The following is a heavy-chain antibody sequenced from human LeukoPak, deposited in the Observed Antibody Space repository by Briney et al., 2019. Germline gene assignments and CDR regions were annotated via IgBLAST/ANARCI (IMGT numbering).Heavy chain of an antibody. V-gene: IGHV1-18*01. Sequence: ASVKVSCKASGYTFTSYGTSWVRQAPGQGLEWMGWISAYNGNTNYAQKLQGRATMTTDTSTSTAYMELRSLRSDDTAVYYCATDIAAAGPNAFDYWGQGTLVTVSS. J-gene: IGHJ4*02. CDR1: GYTFTSYG. D-gene: IGHD6-13*01. CDR3: ATDIAAAGPNAFDY. CDR2: ISAYNGNT.